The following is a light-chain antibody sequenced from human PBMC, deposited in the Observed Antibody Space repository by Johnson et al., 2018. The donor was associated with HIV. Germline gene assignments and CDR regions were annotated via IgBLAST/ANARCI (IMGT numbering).Light chain of an antibody. J-gene: IGLJ1*01. CDR1: SSNIGNNY. Sequence: QAVLTQPPSVSAAPGQKVTISCSGSSSNIGNNYVSWYQQLPGTAPKLLIYDNNKRPSGTPDRFSGSKSGTSATLGITGLQTGDEADYYCGTWDSSLSAGGANYVFGTGTKVTVL. V-gene: IGLV1-51*01. CDR3: GTWDSSLSAGGANYV. CDR2: DNN.